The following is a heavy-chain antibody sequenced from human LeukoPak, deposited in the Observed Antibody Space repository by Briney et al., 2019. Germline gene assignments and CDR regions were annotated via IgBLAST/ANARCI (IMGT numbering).Heavy chain of an antibody. CDR2: INHSGST. D-gene: IGHD3-22*01. CDR1: GGSFSGYY. J-gene: IGHJ5*02. Sequence: PSETLSLTCAVYGGSFSGYYWSWIRQPPGKGRDWIGEINHSGSTNYNPSLKSRVTISVDTSKNQFSLKLSSVTAADTAVYYCATRRAHDSSGYYGAWGQGTLVTVSS. CDR3: ATRRAHDSSGYYGA. V-gene: IGHV4-34*01.